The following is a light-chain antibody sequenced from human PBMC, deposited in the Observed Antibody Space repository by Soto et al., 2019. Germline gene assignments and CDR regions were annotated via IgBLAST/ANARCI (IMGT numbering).Light chain of an antibody. V-gene: IGKV1-5*01. Sequence: DIQMTQSPSTLSASVGDRVTITCRASQSISSWLAWYQQKPGKAPKLLVYGASTLQSGVPSRFGGSGSGTEFFLIIISLQPDDFAAYYCQQYDNYSPFTFGQGTKLEIK. J-gene: IGKJ2*01. CDR1: QSISSW. CDR2: GAS. CDR3: QQYDNYSPFT.